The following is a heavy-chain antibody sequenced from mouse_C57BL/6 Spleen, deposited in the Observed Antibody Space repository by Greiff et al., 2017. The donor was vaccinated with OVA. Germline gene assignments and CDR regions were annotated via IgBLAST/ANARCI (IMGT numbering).Heavy chain of an antibody. CDR2: IDPSDSYT. CDR1: GYTFTSYW. J-gene: IGHJ2*01. V-gene: IGHV1-59*01. D-gene: IGHD2-3*01. CDR3: AREDGYYVDY. Sequence: VQLQQSGAELVRPGTSVKLSCKASGYTFTSYWMHWVKQRPGQGLEWIGVIDPSDSYTNYNQKFKGKATLTVDTSSSTAYMQLSSLTSEDSAVYYCAREDGYYVDYWGQGTTLTVSS.